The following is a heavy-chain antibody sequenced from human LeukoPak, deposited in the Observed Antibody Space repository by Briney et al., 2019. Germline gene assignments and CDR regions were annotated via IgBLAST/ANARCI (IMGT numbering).Heavy chain of an antibody. CDR1: GGSISSSSYY. Sequence: SETLSLTCTVSGGSISSSSYYWGWIRQPPGKGLEWIGSIYYSGSTHYNPSLKSRVTISVDTSKNQFSLKLSSVTAADTAVYYCARERMVGVWEPPAFDIWGQGTMVTVSS. CDR2: IYYSGST. J-gene: IGHJ3*02. D-gene: IGHD1-26*01. V-gene: IGHV4-39*01. CDR3: ARERMVGVWEPPAFDI.